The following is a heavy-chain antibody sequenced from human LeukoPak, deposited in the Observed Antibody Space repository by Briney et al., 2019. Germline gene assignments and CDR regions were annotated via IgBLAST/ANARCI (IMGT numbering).Heavy chain of an antibody. D-gene: IGHD2-21*02. Sequence: GGSLRLSCAASGFTFSSYSMNWVRQAPGKGLEWVSSISSSSSYIYYADSVKGRFTISRDNAKNSLYLQMNSLRAEDTAVYYCASSGYRYCGGDCYIDYWGQGTLVTVSS. V-gene: IGHV3-21*01. CDR1: GFTFSSYS. CDR2: ISSSSSYI. J-gene: IGHJ4*02. CDR3: ASSGYRYCGGDCYIDY.